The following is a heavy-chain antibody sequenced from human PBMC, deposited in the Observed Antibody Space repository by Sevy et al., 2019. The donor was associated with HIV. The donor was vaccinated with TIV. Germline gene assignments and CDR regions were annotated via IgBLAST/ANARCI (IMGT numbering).Heavy chain of an antibody. J-gene: IGHJ4*02. Sequence: GGSLRLSCAASGFTFSSDAMSWVHQAPGKGLEWVSTISGSGGSTYYADSVKGRFTISRDNLKNTLYLQMNSLRAEDTAVYYCAILGTYYYDGNGYYYQVPSDYWGQGTLVTVSS. CDR3: AILGTYYYDGNGYYYQVPSDY. CDR1: GFTFSSDA. V-gene: IGHV3-23*01. D-gene: IGHD3-22*01. CDR2: ISGSGGST.